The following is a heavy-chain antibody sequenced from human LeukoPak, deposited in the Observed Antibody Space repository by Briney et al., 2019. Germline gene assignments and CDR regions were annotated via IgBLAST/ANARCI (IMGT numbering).Heavy chain of an antibody. CDR1: GYTFTSYY. CDR3: ARGPTKYSSSWQNDY. J-gene: IGHJ4*02. V-gene: IGHV1-46*01. D-gene: IGHD6-13*01. CDR2: INPSGGST. Sequence: ASVKVSRKASGYTFTSYYMHWVRQAPGQGLEWMGIINPSGGSTSYAQKFQGRVTMTRDTSTSTVYMELSSLRSEDTAVYYCARGPTKYSSSWQNDYWGQGTLVTVSS.